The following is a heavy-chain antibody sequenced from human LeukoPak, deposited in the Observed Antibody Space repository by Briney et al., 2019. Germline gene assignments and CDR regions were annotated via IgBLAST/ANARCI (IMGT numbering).Heavy chain of an antibody. D-gene: IGHD3-16*01. Sequence: ASVNVSCKASGYTFTGYYMHWVRQAPGQGLEGMGWINPNSGDTKFAREFQGRVTMTRDTSISTAYMGLSRLRSDDTAVYYCATQRGSYLWGTDFDYWGQGTLVTVSS. CDR1: GYTFTGYY. CDR2: INPNSGDT. CDR3: ATQRGSYLWGTDFDY. V-gene: IGHV1-2*02. J-gene: IGHJ4*02.